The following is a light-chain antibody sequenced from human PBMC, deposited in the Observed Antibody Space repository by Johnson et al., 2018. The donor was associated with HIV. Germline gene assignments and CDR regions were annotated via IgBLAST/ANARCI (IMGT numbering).Light chain of an antibody. V-gene: IGLV1-51*02. CDR1: SSNIGTNY. J-gene: IGLJ1*01. Sequence: QSVLTQPPSVSAAPGQKVTVSCSGSSSNIGTNYVSWYQHLPGTAPKLLIYENNKRPSGIPDRFSGSKSGTSATLGITGLQTGDEADYYCATWDSSLSAPYVFGTGTKVTVL. CDR2: ENN. CDR3: ATWDSSLSAPYV.